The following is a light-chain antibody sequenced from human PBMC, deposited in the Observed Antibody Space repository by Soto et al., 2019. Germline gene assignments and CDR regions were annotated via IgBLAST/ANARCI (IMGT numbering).Light chain of an antibody. J-gene: IGKJ1*01. CDR1: QSLLHSNEYTY. V-gene: IGKV2-28*01. Sequence: DIVLTQSPLSLPVTLEEPASISCRSSQSLLHSNEYTYLSWYIQKPGRSPQLLIFLGPHRASGVPDRFSGSGSGTDFTLRISRVEAEDVGVYYCIQTLQTPWTFGQGTKVEIK. CDR3: IQTLQTPWT. CDR2: LGP.